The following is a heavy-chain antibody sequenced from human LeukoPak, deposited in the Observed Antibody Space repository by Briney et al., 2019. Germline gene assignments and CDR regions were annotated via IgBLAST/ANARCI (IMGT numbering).Heavy chain of an antibody. CDR3: ASLPRWYENVMDA. CDR2: IYYSGST. V-gene: IGHV4-30-4*01. D-gene: IGHD2-15*01. Sequence: PSETLSLTCTVPGGSISSGDYYWSWIRQPPGKGLEWIGYIYYSGSTYYNPSLKSRVTISVDTSKNQFSLKLSSVTAADTAVYYWASLPRWYENVMDAWGKGTRSPSPQ. J-gene: IGHJ6*04. CDR1: GGSISSGDYY.